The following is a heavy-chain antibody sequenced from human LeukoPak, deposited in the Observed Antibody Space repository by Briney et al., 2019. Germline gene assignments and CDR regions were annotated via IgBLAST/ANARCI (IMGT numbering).Heavy chain of an antibody. Sequence: GASVKVSCKASGYTFTGYYMHWVRQAPGQGLEWMGWINPNSGGTNYAQKFQGRVTMTRDTSISTAYMELSRLRSDDTAVYYCARDSFFGIVGATLFDYWGQGTLVTVSS. V-gene: IGHV1-2*02. CDR3: ARDSFFGIVGATLFDY. J-gene: IGHJ4*02. D-gene: IGHD1-26*01. CDR2: INPNSGGT. CDR1: GYTFTGYY.